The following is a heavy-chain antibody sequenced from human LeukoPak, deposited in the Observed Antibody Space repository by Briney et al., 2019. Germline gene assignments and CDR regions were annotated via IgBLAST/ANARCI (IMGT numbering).Heavy chain of an antibody. Sequence: GASVKVSCKASGGTFSSYAISWVRQAPGQGLEWMGWINPNSGGTNYAQKFQGRVTMTRDTSISTAYMELSRLRSDDTAVYYCARGTYYDSSAYSGVRLFDYWGQGTLVTVSS. D-gene: IGHD3-22*01. CDR2: INPNSGGT. CDR1: GGTFSSYA. V-gene: IGHV1-2*02. CDR3: ARGTYYDSSAYSGVRLFDY. J-gene: IGHJ4*02.